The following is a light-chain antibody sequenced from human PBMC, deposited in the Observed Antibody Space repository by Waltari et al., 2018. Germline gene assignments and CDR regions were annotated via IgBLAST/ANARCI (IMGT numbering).Light chain of an antibody. Sequence: QSVLTQPPSVSGTPGQGVPISCSGRSSNIGPNYVYWYQQLPRTAPNLLIFRNDQRPSGVPDRFSASKSGTSASLAISGLRSEDEADYYCAAWDDGLSGPVFGGGTKLTVL. CDR3: AAWDDGLSGPV. CDR1: SSNIGPNY. CDR2: RND. J-gene: IGLJ3*02. V-gene: IGLV1-47*01.